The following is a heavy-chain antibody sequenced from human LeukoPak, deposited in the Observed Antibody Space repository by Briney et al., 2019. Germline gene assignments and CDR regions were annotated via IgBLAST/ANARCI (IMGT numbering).Heavy chain of an antibody. CDR2: IYYSGST. CDR3: ARRRGSGRFDY. Sequence: SETLSLTCTVSGGSISSYYWGWIRQPPGKGLEWIGSIYYSGSTYYNPSLKSRVTISVDTSKNQFSLKLSSVTAADTAVYYCARRRGSGRFDYWGQGTLVTVSS. CDR1: GGSISSYY. J-gene: IGHJ4*02. D-gene: IGHD3-10*01. V-gene: IGHV4-39*01.